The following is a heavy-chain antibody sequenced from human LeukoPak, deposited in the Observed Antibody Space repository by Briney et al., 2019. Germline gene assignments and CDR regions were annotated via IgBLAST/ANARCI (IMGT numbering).Heavy chain of an antibody. V-gene: IGHV3-74*01. D-gene: IGHD3-22*01. CDR3: ARVKDYYDSSGYYLC. CDR2: INSDGSST. J-gene: IGHJ4*02. CDR1: GFTFSSYW. Sequence: GGSLRLSCAASGFTFSSYWMHWVRQAPGKGLVWVSRINSDGSSTSYADSVKGRFTISRDNAKNTLYLQMNSLRAEDTAVYYCARVKDYYDSSGYYLCWGQGTLVTVSS.